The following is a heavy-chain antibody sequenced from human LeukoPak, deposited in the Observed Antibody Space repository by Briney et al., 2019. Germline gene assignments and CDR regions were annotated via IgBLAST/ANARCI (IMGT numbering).Heavy chain of an antibody. D-gene: IGHD4-17*01. CDR1: GGSISSGGYY. CDR3: ERYHFERYGDYHEYYFDY. Sequence: SQTLSLTCTVSGGSISSGGYYWSWIRQHPGKGLEWIGYIYYSGSPYYNPSLKSRVTISVDTSKNQFSLKLSSVTAADTAVYYCERYHFERYGDYHEYYFDYWGQGTLVTVSS. CDR2: IYYSGSP. J-gene: IGHJ4*02. V-gene: IGHV4-31*03.